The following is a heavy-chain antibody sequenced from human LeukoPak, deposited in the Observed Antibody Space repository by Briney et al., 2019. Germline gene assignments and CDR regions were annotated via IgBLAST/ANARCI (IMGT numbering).Heavy chain of an antibody. Sequence: PSETLSLTCTVSGGSISSGDYYWSWIRQPAGKGLEWIGRIYTSGSTNYSPSLKSRVTISVDTSKNQFSLKLSSVTAADTAVYYCARGVRFDYWGQGTLVTVSS. CDR3: ARGVRFDY. CDR2: IYTSGST. J-gene: IGHJ4*02. CDR1: GGSISSGDYY. V-gene: IGHV4-61*02.